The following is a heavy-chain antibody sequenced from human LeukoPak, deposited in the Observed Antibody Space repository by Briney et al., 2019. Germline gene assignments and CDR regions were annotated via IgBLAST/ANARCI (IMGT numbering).Heavy chain of an antibody. CDR1: GGSISGYY. CDR3: ARGEWDLLFDY. D-gene: IGHD1-26*01. Sequence: SETLSLTCTVSGGSISGYYWSWIPQPPGKGLEWIGYIFYSGSTNYNPSLKSRVTISVDTSKNQFSLKLSSVTAADTAVYYCARGEWDLLFDYWGQGTLVTVSS. CDR2: IFYSGST. V-gene: IGHV4-59*01. J-gene: IGHJ4*02.